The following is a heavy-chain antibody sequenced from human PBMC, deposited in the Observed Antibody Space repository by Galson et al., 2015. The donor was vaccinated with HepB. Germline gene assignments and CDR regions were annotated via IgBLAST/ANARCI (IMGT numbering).Heavy chain of an antibody. CDR2: ISSSSSTI. Sequence: SLRLSCAASGFTFSSYSMNWVRQAPGKGLEWVSYISSSSSTIYYADSVKGRFTISRDNAKNSLYLQMNSLRAEDTAVYYCARGWGSSNFDYWGQGTLVTVSS. J-gene: IGHJ4*02. D-gene: IGHD3-16*01. CDR1: GFTFSSYS. V-gene: IGHV3-48*01. CDR3: ARGWGSSNFDY.